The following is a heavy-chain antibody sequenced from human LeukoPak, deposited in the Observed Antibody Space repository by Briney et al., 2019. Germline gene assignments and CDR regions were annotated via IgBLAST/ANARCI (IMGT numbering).Heavy chain of an antibody. J-gene: IGHJ4*02. V-gene: IGHV3-43*02. CDR2: ISGDGSAT. CDR1: GFTFDGYV. Sequence: GGSLRLSCAASGFTFDGYVMHWVGQRPGNGLEWVSLISGDGSATYYVDSVKSRFTISRYNSKNPLYLQMNSLRSEDTAVYFCVKGGQWLITNWGQGTPVTVSS. CDR3: VKGGQWLITN. D-gene: IGHD6-19*01.